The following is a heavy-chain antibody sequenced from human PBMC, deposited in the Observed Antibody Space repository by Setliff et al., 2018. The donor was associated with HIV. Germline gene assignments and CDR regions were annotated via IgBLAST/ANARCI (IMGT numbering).Heavy chain of an antibody. CDR2: ISPNFGHT. CDR3: ARLGSGWSDSYYYAMDI. CDR1: GYTFTTYG. J-gene: IGHJ6*02. D-gene: IGHD6-19*01. Sequence: GASVKVSCKASGYTFTTYGISWVRQAPGHGLEWMGWISPNFGHTNYAQNFLGRVTMTIDTSTSRAYMDLRSLRSDDTAMYFCARLGSGWSDSYYYAMDIWGQGTTVTVSS. V-gene: IGHV1-18*01.